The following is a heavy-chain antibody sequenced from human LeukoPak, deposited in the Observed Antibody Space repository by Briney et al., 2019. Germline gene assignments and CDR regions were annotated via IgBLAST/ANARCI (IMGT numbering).Heavy chain of an antibody. V-gene: IGHV4-59*01. J-gene: IGHJ3*02. Sequence: SETLSLACTVSGGSISDYYWSWIREPPGKGLEGFGWFFGSGDFNYNPSLKSRLSISVDTSNNQFSLKLTSATAADTAVYYCAREKDTGSNHAKIRYDIWGQGTMVTVSS. CDR2: FFGSGDF. CDR1: GGSISDYY. CDR3: AREKDTGSNHAKIRYDI. D-gene: IGHD1-26*01.